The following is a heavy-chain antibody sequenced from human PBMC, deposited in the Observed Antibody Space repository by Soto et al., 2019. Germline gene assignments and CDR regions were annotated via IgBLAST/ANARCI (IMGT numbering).Heavy chain of an antibody. CDR2: IYYSGSA. CDR1: GGSINNSSFY. CDR3: ARRPLVRGIIPYYFDS. V-gene: IGHV4-39*01. D-gene: IGHD3-10*01. J-gene: IGHJ4*02. Sequence: QVQLQESGPGLVMPSGTLSLTCAVSGGSINNSSFYWGWVRQPPGKRLEWIGSIYYSGSAYYNPSLKSRLTISVDTSKNQFSLNLSSVTAADTAVYFCARRPLVRGIIPYYFDSWGQGTLVTVSS.